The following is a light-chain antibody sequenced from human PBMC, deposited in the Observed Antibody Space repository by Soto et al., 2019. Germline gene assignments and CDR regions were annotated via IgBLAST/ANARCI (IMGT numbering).Light chain of an antibody. CDR3: QSYDSTKQV. CDR1: SGSIASDY. V-gene: IGLV6-57*01. J-gene: IGLJ3*02. Sequence: NFMLTQPHSVSESPGKTVTISCTRSSGSIASDYVQWYQQRPGSSPTTVIYEDSQRPSGVPERFSGSIDSSSNSASLTISGLKTEDEADYYCQSYDSTKQVFGGGTKLTVL. CDR2: EDS.